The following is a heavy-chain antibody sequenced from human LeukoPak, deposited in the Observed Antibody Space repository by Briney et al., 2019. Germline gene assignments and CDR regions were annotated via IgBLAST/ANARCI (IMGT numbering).Heavy chain of an antibody. CDR2: IYYSGST. Sequence: SETLSLTCTVSGGSISSSSYYWGWIRQPPGKGLEWIGSIYYSGSTYYNPSLKSRVTISVDTSKNQFSLKLSSVTAADTAVYYCARHLESYSSSWEYDAFDIWGQGTMVTVSS. J-gene: IGHJ3*02. CDR1: GGSISSSSYY. CDR3: ARHLESYSSSWEYDAFDI. D-gene: IGHD6-13*01. V-gene: IGHV4-39*01.